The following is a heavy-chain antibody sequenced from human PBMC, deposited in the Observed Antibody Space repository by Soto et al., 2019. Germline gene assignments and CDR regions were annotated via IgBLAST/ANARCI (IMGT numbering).Heavy chain of an antibody. J-gene: IGHJ6*02. CDR2: ISSNGGST. CDR3: VKDPHYDILTGYPMDA. D-gene: IGHD3-9*01. CDR1: GFTFSSYA. Sequence: GSLRLSCRASGFTFSSYAMHWVRQAPGKGLEYVSAISSNGGSTYYADSVKGRFTISRDNSKNTLYLQMSSLRAEDTAVYYCVKDPHYDILTGYPMDAWGQGTTVTVSS. V-gene: IGHV3-64D*06.